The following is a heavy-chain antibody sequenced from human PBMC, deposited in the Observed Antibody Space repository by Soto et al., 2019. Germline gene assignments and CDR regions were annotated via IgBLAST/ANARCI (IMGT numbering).Heavy chain of an antibody. D-gene: IGHD3-22*01. J-gene: IGHJ4*02. CDR1: VFTFSSYS. CDR3: ARYDSSVYSFSGPSYFDT. V-gene: IGHV3-48*01. CDR2: ISSSSSTI. Sequence: PGGSLRLSCAASVFTFSSYSMNWVRQAPGKGLEWVSYISSSSSTIYYADSVKGRFTISRDNAKNSLYLQMDSLRAEDTAVYYCARYDSSVYSFSGPSYFDTWGQGNLLTISS.